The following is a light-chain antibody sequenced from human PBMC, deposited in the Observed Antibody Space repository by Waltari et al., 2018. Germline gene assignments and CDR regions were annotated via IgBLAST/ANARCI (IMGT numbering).Light chain of an antibody. Sequence: QSVMTQPPSASGTPGQRVSISCSGTTSNIGSNYVHWYQQVPGTAPQLLIHTTNRRPSGVPDRFSASKSDTSASLVIAGLQSEDEAEYYCAAWDGSLRGLVFGTGTQVTV. V-gene: IGLV1-47*01. CDR2: TTN. CDR3: AAWDGSLRGLV. J-gene: IGLJ1*01. CDR1: TSNIGSNY.